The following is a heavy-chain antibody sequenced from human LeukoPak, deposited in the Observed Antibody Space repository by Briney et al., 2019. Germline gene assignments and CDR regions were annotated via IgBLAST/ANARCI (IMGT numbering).Heavy chain of an antibody. Sequence: PGGSLRLSCAASGFTFSRYAMHWIRQAPGKGLEWVSYISSSGSTIYYADSVKGRFTISRDNAKNSLYLQMNSLRAEDTAVYYCAGRYCSSTSCYPRDAFDIWGQGTMVTVSS. D-gene: IGHD2-2*01. CDR3: AGRYCSSTSCYPRDAFDI. V-gene: IGHV3-48*03. CDR2: ISSSGSTI. CDR1: GFTFSRYA. J-gene: IGHJ3*02.